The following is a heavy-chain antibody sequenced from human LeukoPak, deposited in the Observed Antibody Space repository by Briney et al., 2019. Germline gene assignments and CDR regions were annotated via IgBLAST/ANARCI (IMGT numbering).Heavy chain of an antibody. D-gene: IGHD3-22*01. CDR1: GYTFTGYY. CDR3: ARSLITTFKDRLSIDY. J-gene: IGHJ4*02. Sequence: ASVKVSCKASGYTFTGYYMHWVRQAPGQGLEWMGRINPNSGGTNYAQKFQGRVTMTRDTSIGTAYMELSGLRSDDTAVYYCARSLITTFKDRLSIDYWGQGTLVTVSS. V-gene: IGHV1-2*06. CDR2: INPNSGGT.